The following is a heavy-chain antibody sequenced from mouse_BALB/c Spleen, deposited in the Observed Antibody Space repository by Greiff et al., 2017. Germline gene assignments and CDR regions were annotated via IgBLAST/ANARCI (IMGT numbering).Heavy chain of an antibody. D-gene: IGHD1-1*01. CDR1: GYSFTSYW. V-gene: IGHV1-5*01. CDR3: TRESYYYGSSPWFAY. CDR2: IYPGNSDT. Sequence: EVQRVESGTVLARPGASVKMSCKASGYSFTSYWMHWVKQRPGQGLEWIGAIYPGNSDTSYNQKFKGKAKLTAVTSASTAYMELSSLTNEDSAVYYCTRESYYYGSSPWFAYWGQGTLVTVSA. J-gene: IGHJ3*01.